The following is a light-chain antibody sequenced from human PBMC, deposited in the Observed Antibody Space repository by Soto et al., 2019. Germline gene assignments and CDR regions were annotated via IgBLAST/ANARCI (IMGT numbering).Light chain of an antibody. Sequence: EIVMPQSPPPLPVSPGDGAPLSSWASKSVASNVAWNQQRPGQGPSLLIHGASTRAAGVPARFSGSGSGTDFTLTISSLQSEDFAVYYCQQYHNWPPQYTFGQGTKLQIK. V-gene: IGKV3-15*01. CDR3: QQYHNWPPQYT. CDR1: KSVASN. CDR2: GAS. J-gene: IGKJ2*01.